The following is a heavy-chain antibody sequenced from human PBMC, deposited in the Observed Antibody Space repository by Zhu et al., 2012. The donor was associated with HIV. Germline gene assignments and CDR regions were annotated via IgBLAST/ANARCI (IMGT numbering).Heavy chain of an antibody. D-gene: IGHD4-17*01. CDR2: IYYSGSA. J-gene: IGHJ4*02. CDR1: GGSISSRDYS. V-gene: IGHV4-30-2*01. Sequence: QVQLQESGSGLVKPSQTLSLTCAVSGGSISSRDYSWSWIRQAPGKGLEWIGYIYYSGSAYYNPSLKSRVTISVDRSKNQFSLNLNSVTAADTAVYYCARDRAAHGXYALAYWGQGTLATVSS. CDR3: ARDRAAHGXYALAY.